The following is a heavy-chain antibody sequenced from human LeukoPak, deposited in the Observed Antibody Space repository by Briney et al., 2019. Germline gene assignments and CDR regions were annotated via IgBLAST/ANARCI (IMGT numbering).Heavy chain of an antibody. V-gene: IGHV3-21*01. J-gene: IGHJ4*02. CDR2: ISSSSSYI. CDR3: AKPGGDCYPTCHFDY. D-gene: IGHD2-21*02. Sequence: TAGTLTLSCAASGFTFSSYSMTWVRQAQGKGLERVSSISSSSSYIYYADSVKARFTISRDNAKNSLYLQMNSLRAEDTAGYYCAKPGGDCYPTCHFDYWGQGNLVTVSS. CDR1: GFTFSSYS.